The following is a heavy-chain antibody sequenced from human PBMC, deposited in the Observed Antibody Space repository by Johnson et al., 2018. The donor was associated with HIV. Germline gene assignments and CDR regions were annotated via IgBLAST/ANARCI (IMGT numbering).Heavy chain of an antibody. CDR2: ISYDGSNK. D-gene: IGHD5-24*01. V-gene: IGHV3-30*04. Sequence: QVQLVESGGGVVQPGRSLRLSCAASGFTFSTYAMHWVRQVPGKELEWVAVISYDGSNKYYADSVKGRFTISRDNSKNTLYLQMNGLGPEDTAVYYCAKDGRDDLRAFDIWGQGTMVTVSS. CDR1: GFTFSTYA. J-gene: IGHJ3*02. CDR3: AKDGRDDLRAFDI.